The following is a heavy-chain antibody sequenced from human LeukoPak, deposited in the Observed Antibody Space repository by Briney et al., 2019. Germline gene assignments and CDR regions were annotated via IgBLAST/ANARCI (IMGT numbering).Heavy chain of an antibody. CDR1: GGSFSGYY. Sequence: SETLSLTCAVYGGSFSGYYWSWIRQPPGKGLEWIGEINHSGSTNYNPSFKSRVTISVDTSKNQFSLKLSSVTAADTAVYYCARGSSFYYDSSGYYYYFDYWGQGTLVTVSS. J-gene: IGHJ4*02. CDR3: ARGSSFYYDSSGYYYYFDY. D-gene: IGHD3-22*01. CDR2: INHSGST. V-gene: IGHV4-34*01.